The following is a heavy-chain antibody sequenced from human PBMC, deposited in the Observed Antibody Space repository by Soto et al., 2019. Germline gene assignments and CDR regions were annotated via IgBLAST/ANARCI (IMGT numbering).Heavy chain of an antibody. Sequence: GGSLRLSCTVSGFAFNNYGINWVRQAPGKGLEWVSSISKSDYTYYSDSVKGRFAISRDNAKSSVSLQMNTLRVEDTAVYYCAREDSIIIPAVSDFWGQGTRVTVPQ. D-gene: IGHD2-2*01. CDR3: AREDSIIIPAVSDF. V-gene: IGHV3-21*01. CDR1: GFAFNNYG. CDR2: ISKSDYT. J-gene: IGHJ4*02.